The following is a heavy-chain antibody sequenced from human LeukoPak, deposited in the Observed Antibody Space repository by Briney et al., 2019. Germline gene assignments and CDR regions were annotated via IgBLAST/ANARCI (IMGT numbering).Heavy chain of an antibody. J-gene: IGHJ6*03. CDR1: GGTFSSYA. CDR3: ASVAVAGRNYYYYMDV. V-gene: IGHV1-69*13. D-gene: IGHD6-19*01. CDR2: IIPIFGTA. Sequence: SVKVSCKASGGTFSSYAISWVRLAPGQGLEWMGGIIPIFGTANYAQKFQGRVTITADESTSTAYMELSSLRSEDTAVYYCASVAVAGRNYYYYMDVWGKGTTVTVSS.